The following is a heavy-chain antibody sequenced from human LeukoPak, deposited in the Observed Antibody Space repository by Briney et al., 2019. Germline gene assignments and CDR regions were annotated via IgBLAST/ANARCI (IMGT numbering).Heavy chain of an antibody. D-gene: IGHD6-19*01. CDR3: ARERAVARNWFDP. J-gene: IGHJ5*02. CDR2: INPSGGST. V-gene: IGHV1-46*01. Sequence: ASVKVSCKASGGTFSSYAISWVRQASGQGLEWMGIINPSGGSTSYAQKFQGRVTMTRDTSTSTVYMELSSLRSEDTAVYYCARERAVARNWFDPWGQGTLVTVSS. CDR1: GGTFSSYA.